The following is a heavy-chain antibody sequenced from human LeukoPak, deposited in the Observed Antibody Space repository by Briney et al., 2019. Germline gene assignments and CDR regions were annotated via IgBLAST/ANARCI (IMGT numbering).Heavy chain of an antibody. D-gene: IGHD2-2*01. CDR1: GGTFSNHA. Sequence: SVKVSCKASGGTFSNHAISWVRQAPGQGLEWMGGIIPIFDTTNYAQKFQGRVTITTDESTSTAYMDLNSLKSEDTAVYYCARGGDCTSTYRQVDYWGQGTLVTVSS. CDR2: IIPIFDTT. J-gene: IGHJ4*02. V-gene: IGHV1-69*05. CDR3: ARGGDCTSTYRQVDY.